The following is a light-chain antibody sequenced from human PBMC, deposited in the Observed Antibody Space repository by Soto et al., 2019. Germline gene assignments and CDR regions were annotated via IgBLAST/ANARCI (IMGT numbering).Light chain of an antibody. CDR2: GAS. CDR1: QSVSSN. Sequence: EIVMTQSPATLSVSPGESVTLSCRASQSVSSNLALYQQKPGQTPRLLIYGASTRATGIPTRFSGSGSGTEFTLTITSLQSEDFAVYYCHHYSDWPPYTFGQGTSLEIK. CDR3: HHYSDWPPYT. V-gene: IGKV3-15*01. J-gene: IGKJ2*01.